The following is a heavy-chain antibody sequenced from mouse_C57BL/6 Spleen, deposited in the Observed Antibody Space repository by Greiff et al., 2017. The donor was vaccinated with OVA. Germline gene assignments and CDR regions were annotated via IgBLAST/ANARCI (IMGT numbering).Heavy chain of an antibody. CDR2: IWSDGST. V-gene: IGHV2-6*03. J-gene: IGHJ4*01. D-gene: IGHD3-2*02. CDR3: ARPDSSGYLMDY. Sequence: VKLQESGPGLVAPSQSLSITCTVSGFSLTSYGVHWVRQPPGKGLEWLVVIWSDGSTTYNSALKSRLSISKDNSKSQVFLKMNSLQTDDTAMYYCARPDSSGYLMDYWGQGTSVTVSS. CDR1: GFSLTSYG.